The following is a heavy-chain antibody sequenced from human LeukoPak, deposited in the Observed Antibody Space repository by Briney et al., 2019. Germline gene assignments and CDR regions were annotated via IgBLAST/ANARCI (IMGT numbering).Heavy chain of an antibody. CDR1: GYSISSGYY. D-gene: IGHD2-21*02. V-gene: IGHV4-38-2*02. Sequence: SETLSLTCTVSGYSISSGYYWGWIRQPPGKGLEWIGSIYHSGSTYYNPSLKSRVTISVDTSKNQFSLKLSSVTAADTAVYYCARDSCFGNDCYSGGADLWGQGTLVTVSS. CDR3: ARDSCFGNDCYSGGADL. CDR2: IYHSGST. J-gene: IGHJ5*02.